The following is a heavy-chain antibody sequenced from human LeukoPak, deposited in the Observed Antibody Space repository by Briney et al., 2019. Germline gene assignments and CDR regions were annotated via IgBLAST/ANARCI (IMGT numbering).Heavy chain of an antibody. CDR2: IYYSGST. CDR1: GGSISSSSYY. D-gene: IGHD3-10*01. Sequence: SETLSLTCTVSGGSISSSSYYWGWIRQPPGKGLEWIVSIYYSGSTYYNPSLKSRVTISVDTSKNQFSLKLSSVTAADTAVYYCARDRGLVVLPYGSGSYKFYWFDPWGQGTLVTVSS. V-gene: IGHV4-39*07. CDR3: ARDRGLVVLPYGSGSYKFYWFDP. J-gene: IGHJ5*02.